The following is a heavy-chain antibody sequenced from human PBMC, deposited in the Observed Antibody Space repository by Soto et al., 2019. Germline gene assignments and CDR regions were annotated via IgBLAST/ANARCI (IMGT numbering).Heavy chain of an antibody. CDR2: IVVGSGNT. Sequence: ASVKVSCKASGFTFTSSAVQWVRQARGQRLEWIGWIVVGSGNTNYAQKFQERVTITRDMSTSTAYMELSSLRSEDTAVYYCAAGQRVPPNDYDILTGYHYYYYYGMDVWGQGTTVTVSS. CDR3: AAGQRVPPNDYDILTGYHYYYYYGMDV. J-gene: IGHJ6*02. V-gene: IGHV1-58*01. D-gene: IGHD3-9*01. CDR1: GFTFTSSA.